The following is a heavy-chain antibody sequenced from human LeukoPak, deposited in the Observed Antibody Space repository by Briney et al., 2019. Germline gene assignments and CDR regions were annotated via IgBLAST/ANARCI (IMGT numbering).Heavy chain of an antibody. CDR3: ARGGPVYSSGLYYFDY. J-gene: IGHJ4*02. D-gene: IGHD6-25*01. V-gene: IGHV3-30*01. CDR1: GFTFSSYA. CDR2: ISYDGSNK. Sequence: GRSLRLSCAASGFTFSSYAMHWVRQAPGKGLEWVAVISYDGSNKYYADSVKGRFTISRDNSKNTLYLQMNSPRAEDTAVYYCARGGPVYSSGLYYFDYWGQGTLVTVSS.